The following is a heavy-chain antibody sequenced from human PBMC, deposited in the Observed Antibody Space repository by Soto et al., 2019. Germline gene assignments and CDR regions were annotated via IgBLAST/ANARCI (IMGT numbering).Heavy chain of an antibody. CDR3: AHTVARGAYWETFDY. CDR1: GFSLTTNGVG. D-gene: IGHD1-26*01. CDR2: TYRDDDN. V-gene: IGHV2-5*02. Sequence: QITLKESGPTLVKPTQTLTLTCTVSGFSLTTNGVGVGWFRQPPGKALEWLALTYRDDDNRYRPSLQSRITVTRDNTKNQVVLTMTNMDPVDTATYYCAHTVARGAYWETFDYWGQGTLVTVSS. J-gene: IGHJ4*02.